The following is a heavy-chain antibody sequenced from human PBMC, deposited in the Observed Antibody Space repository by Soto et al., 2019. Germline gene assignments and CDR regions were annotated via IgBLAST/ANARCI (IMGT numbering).Heavy chain of an antibody. CDR2: INPNSGGT. J-gene: IGHJ5*02. CDR3: ARGDVRVVASFDP. CDR1: GYTFTDYY. Sequence: ASVKVSCKASGYTFTDYYIHRVRQAPGQGLEWMGWINPNSGGTNYAQKFQGRVTMTRDTSISTAYMELSRLISDDTAMYYCARGDVRVVASFDPWGQGALVTVSS. V-gene: IGHV1-2*02. D-gene: IGHD2-15*01.